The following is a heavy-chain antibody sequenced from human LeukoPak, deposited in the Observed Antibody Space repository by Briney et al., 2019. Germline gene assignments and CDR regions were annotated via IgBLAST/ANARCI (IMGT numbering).Heavy chain of an antibody. CDR2: ISYDGSNK. Sequence: GRSLRLSCAASGFTFSSYGMHWVRQAPGKGLEWVAVISYDGSNKYYADSVKGRFTISRDNSKNTLYLQMNSLRAEDTAVYYCAKGASGWYGYYFDYWGQGTLVTVSS. V-gene: IGHV3-30*18. CDR3: AKGASGWYGYYFDY. J-gene: IGHJ4*02. CDR1: GFTFSSYG. D-gene: IGHD6-19*01.